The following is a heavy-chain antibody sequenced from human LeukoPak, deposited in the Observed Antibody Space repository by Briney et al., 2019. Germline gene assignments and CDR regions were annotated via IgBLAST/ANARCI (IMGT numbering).Heavy chain of an antibody. CDR2: IYYSGST. CDR1: GGSISSYH. D-gene: IGHD1-26*01. CDR3: ARERGAY. V-gene: IGHV4-59*01. J-gene: IGHJ4*02. Sequence: SETLSLTCTVSGGSISSYHWSWIRQPPGKGLEWFGYIYYSGSTNYNPSLKSRVTISVDTSKNQFSLKLSSVTAADTAVYYCARERGAYWGQGTLVTVSS.